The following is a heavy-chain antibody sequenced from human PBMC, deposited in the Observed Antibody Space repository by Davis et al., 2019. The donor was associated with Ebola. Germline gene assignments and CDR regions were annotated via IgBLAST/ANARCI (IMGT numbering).Heavy chain of an antibody. V-gene: IGHV1-69*13. CDR3: ARGRVEMATNYFDY. CDR2: IIPIFGTA. Sequence: SVKVSCKASGGTFSSYAISWVRQVPGQGLEWMGGIIPIFGTANYAQKFQGRVTITADESTSTAYMELSSLRSEDTAVYYCARGRVEMATNYFDYWGQGTLVTVSS. J-gene: IGHJ4*02. D-gene: IGHD5-24*01. CDR1: GGTFSSYA.